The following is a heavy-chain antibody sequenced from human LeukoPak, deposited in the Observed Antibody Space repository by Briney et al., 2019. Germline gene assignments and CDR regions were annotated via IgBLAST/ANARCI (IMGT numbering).Heavy chain of an antibody. CDR1: GFSFSTYS. V-gene: IGHV3-21*01. D-gene: IGHD2-2*01. CDR3: TSRYCTTTNCYSFDI. CDR2: ISSSSAHI. Sequence: GGSLRLSCAASGFSFSTYSMNWVPQAPGKGLEWVSSISSSSAHIFYADSVKGRFSISRDNAKNSLYLQMNSLRVEDTAVYYCTSRYCTTTNCYSFDIWGQGTMVTVSS. J-gene: IGHJ3*02.